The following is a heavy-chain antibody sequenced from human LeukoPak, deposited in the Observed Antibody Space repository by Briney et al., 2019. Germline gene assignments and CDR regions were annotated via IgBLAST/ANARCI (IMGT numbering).Heavy chain of an antibody. CDR2: VSYDASTI. CDR1: GFTFSTYG. J-gene: IGHJ4*02. D-gene: IGHD1-26*01. CDR3: ARPTYSGSYYWFDY. Sequence: GGSLRLSCAASGFTFSTYGMHWVRQAPGKGLEWVAVVSYDASTIYYADSVKGRYTISRDNSKNTLYLQMNSLRAEDTAVYYCARPTYSGSYYWFDYWGQGTLVTVSS. V-gene: IGHV3-30*03.